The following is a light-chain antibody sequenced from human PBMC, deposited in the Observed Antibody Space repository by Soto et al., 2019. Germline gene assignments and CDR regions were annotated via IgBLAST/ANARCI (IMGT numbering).Light chain of an antibody. CDR1: QSIGSS. CDR3: QQYNSYVT. J-gene: IGKJ2*01. CDR2: DAS. V-gene: IGKV1-5*01. Sequence: DIQMTQSPSTLSASVGDRVTITCRASQSIGSSLAWYQQKPGKGPKLLIYDASTLESGVPSRFSGSGFGTEFVLISSSLQPDDFSTFYCQQYNSYVTFGQGTKLEIK.